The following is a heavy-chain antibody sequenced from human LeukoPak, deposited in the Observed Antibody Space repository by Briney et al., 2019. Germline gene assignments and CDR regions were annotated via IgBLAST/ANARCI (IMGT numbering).Heavy chain of an antibody. Sequence: ASVKVSCKASGYTFTSYAMNWVRQAPGQGLEWMGWINANTGNPTYAQGFTGRFVFSLDTSVSTAYLQISSLKAEDTAVYYCARDGGYSGSYSNWFDPWGQGTLVTVSS. D-gene: IGHD1-26*01. CDR1: GYTFTSYA. J-gene: IGHJ5*02. V-gene: IGHV7-4-1*02. CDR3: ARDGGYSGSYSNWFDP. CDR2: INANTGNP.